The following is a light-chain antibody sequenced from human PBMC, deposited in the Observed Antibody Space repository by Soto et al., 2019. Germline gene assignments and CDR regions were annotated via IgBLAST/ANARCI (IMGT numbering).Light chain of an antibody. J-gene: IGKJ4*01. CDR3: QQRSNWPPT. V-gene: IGKV3-11*01. Sequence: EIVLTQSPATLSVSPGERATLSCRASQSVSSYLAWYQQKPGQAPRLLIYDASNRATGIPARFSGSGSGTDFTLTISSLEPEDFAFYYCQQRSNWPPTFGGGTKVEIK. CDR2: DAS. CDR1: QSVSSY.